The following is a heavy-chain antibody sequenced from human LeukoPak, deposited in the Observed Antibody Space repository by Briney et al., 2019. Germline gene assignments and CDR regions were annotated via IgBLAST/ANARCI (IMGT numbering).Heavy chain of an antibody. CDR3: ARDGVAGGFDY. V-gene: IGHV4-59*01. CDR1: GGSIGSYY. J-gene: IGHJ4*02. Sequence: SETLSLTCTVSGGSIGSYYWNWIRQAPGQGLEWIGYIHYSWSTNHNSSLKSRVTISVDTSKNQYSLKLSSVTAADTAVYYCARDGVAGGFDYWGQGTLVTVSS. D-gene: IGHD6-19*01. CDR2: IHYSWST.